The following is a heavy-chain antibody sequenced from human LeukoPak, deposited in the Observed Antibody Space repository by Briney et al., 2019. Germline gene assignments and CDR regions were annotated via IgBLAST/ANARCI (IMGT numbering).Heavy chain of an antibody. Sequence: GGSLRLSCAASGFTFSSYSMNWVRQAPGKGLEWVSSISSSSSYIYYADSVKGRFTISRDNAKNSLYLQMNSLRAEDTAVYYCARDPRAGIAARPGYFDYWGQGTLVTASS. J-gene: IGHJ4*02. CDR2: ISSSSSYI. D-gene: IGHD6-6*01. CDR3: ARDPRAGIAARPGYFDY. V-gene: IGHV3-21*01. CDR1: GFTFSSYS.